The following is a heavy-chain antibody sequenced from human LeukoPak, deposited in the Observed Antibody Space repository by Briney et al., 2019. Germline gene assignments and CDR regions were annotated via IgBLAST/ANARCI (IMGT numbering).Heavy chain of an antibody. CDR1: GYTFTSYD. CDR3: ASRSSSFLSQSDHYGMDV. CDR2: MNPNSGNT. Sequence: ASVKVSCKASGYTFTSYDINWVRQATGQGLEWMGWMNPNSGNTGYAQKFQGRVTMTRNTSISTAYMELSSLRSEDTAVYYCASRSSSFLSQSDHYGMDVWGQGTTVTVSS. D-gene: IGHD6-13*01. J-gene: IGHJ6*02. V-gene: IGHV1-8*01.